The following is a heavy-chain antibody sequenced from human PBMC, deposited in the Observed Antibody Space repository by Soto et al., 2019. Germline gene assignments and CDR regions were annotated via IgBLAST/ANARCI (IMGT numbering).Heavy chain of an antibody. CDR1: RASVSSGDDY. J-gene: IGHJ6*02. CDR3: ARELRFGEDYYGMDV. V-gene: IGHV4-31*03. D-gene: IGHD3-10*01. Sequence: TLSLTCNVCRASVSSGDDYWSWNRKHPGKGLEWIGYIYFSETTSYNPALKSRVTISVDTSKNQFSLKLSSVTAADTAVYYCARELRFGEDYYGMDVWGQGTTVTVSS. CDR2: IYFSETT.